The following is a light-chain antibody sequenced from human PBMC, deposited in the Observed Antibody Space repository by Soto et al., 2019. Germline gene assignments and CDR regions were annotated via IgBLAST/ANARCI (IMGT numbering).Light chain of an antibody. CDR1: QSIRNN. J-gene: IGKJ2*01. Sequence: EIVMTQSPATLSVSPGERATLSCRASQSIRNNLIWYQQKSGQAPRLLIYGASTRATGIPARFSGSGSGTEFTLTISSLQSEDFAVYYCQQYDNWPPYTLGQGTKVEIK. CDR3: QQYDNWPPYT. V-gene: IGKV3-15*01. CDR2: GAS.